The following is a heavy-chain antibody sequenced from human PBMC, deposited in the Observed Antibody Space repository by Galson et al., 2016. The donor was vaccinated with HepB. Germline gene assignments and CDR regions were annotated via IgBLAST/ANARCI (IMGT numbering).Heavy chain of an antibody. CDR1: GFTVSSNY. Sequence: SLRLSCAASGFTVSSNYKSWVRQAPGKGLEWVSVIYSGGDTFSADSVKGRFTISRDKSKNTMYLQMNSLRAEDTAVYYFTKLGGWYGSGYFQHWGQGSLVTVSS. CDR3: TKLGGWYGSGYFQH. D-gene: IGHD6-19*01. J-gene: IGHJ1*01. V-gene: IGHV3-53*01. CDR2: IYSGGDT.